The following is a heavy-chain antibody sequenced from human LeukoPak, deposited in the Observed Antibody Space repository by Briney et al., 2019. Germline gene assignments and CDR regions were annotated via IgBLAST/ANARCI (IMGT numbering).Heavy chain of an antibody. J-gene: IGHJ4*02. V-gene: IGHV3-30*04. D-gene: IGHD1-7*01. CDR2: ISYDGTNK. Sequence: PGGSLRLSCAASGFTFSSYTMHWVRQAPGKGLEWVAVISYDGTNKHYADSVKGRFTISRDNSKNTLYLQMNSLRAGDAAIYYCARDQRDWNYADHWGQGTLVTVSS. CDR3: ARDQRDWNYADH. CDR1: GFTFSSYT.